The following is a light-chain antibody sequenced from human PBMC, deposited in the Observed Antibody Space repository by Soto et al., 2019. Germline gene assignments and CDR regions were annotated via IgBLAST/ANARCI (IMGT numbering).Light chain of an antibody. CDR1: SSDVGGYNY. V-gene: IGLV2-8*01. Sequence: QSALTQPPSASGSPGQSVTISCTGTSSDVGGYNYISWYQQHPGKAPKLLFYEVTKRPSGVTDRFSGSKSGNTASLTVSGLQAEDEADYYCSSYAGSDNDVFGTGTKLTVL. CDR3: SSYAGSDNDV. CDR2: EVT. J-gene: IGLJ1*01.